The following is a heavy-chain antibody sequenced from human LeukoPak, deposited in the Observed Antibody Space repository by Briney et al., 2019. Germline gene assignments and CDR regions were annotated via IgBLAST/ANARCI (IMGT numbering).Heavy chain of an antibody. CDR3: ARRRRIAAAGTAAYYYYMDV. CDR1: GFTFSSYG. CDR2: ISGSGGST. V-gene: IGHV3-23*01. J-gene: IGHJ6*03. Sequence: GGSLRLSCAASGFTFSSYGMSWVRQAPGKGLEWVSAISGSGGSTYYADSVKGRFTISRDNSKNTLYLQMNSLRAEDTALYYCARRRRIAAAGTAAYYYYMDVWGKGTTVTVSS. D-gene: IGHD6-13*01.